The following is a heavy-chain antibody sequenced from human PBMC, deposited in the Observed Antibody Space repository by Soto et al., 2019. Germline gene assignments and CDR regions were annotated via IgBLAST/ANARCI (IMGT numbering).Heavy chain of an antibody. Sequence: GGSLRLSCAASGFTFSSYGMHWVRQAPGKGLEWVAVISYDGSNKYYADSVKGRFTISRDNSKNTLYLQMNSLRAEDTAVYYCAKDVGDCTNGVCYSPPWFDPWGQGTLVTVSS. J-gene: IGHJ5*02. CDR1: GFTFSSYG. CDR3: AKDVGDCTNGVCYSPPWFDP. D-gene: IGHD2-8*01. V-gene: IGHV3-30*18. CDR2: ISYDGSNK.